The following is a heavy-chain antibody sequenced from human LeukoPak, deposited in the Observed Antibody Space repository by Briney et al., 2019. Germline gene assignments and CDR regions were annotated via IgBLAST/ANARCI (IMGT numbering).Heavy chain of an antibody. CDR1: GFTFSSYS. J-gene: IGHJ1*01. Sequence: GGSLRLSCAASGFTFSSYSMNCVRQAPGKGLEWVSSISSSSSYIYYADSVKGRFTISRDNAKNSLYLQMNSLRGEDTAVYYCARSDPQYYYDSSGYSYPLEFFQHWGQGTLVTVSS. CDR2: ISSSSSYI. CDR3: ARSDPQYYYDSSGYSYPLEFFQH. V-gene: IGHV3-21*01. D-gene: IGHD3-22*01.